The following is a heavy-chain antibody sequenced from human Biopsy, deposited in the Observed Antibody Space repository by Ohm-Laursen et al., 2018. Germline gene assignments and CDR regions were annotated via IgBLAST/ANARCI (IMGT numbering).Heavy chain of an antibody. D-gene: IGHD6-6*01. CDR1: GFSVSGYD. Sequence: SLRLSCTASGFSVSGYDMNWVRQAPGKGLEWISYISETSSHIYDADSVRGRFTVARDIAKNLLYLQLNSLRVEDTAVYYCARDSSRRAREGGMDVWGQGTTVTVSS. J-gene: IGHJ6*02. CDR3: ARDSSRRAREGGMDV. V-gene: IGHV3-21*01. CDR2: ISETSSHI.